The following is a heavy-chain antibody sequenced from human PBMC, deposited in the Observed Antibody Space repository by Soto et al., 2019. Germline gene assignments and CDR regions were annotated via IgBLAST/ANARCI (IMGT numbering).Heavy chain of an antibody. J-gene: IGHJ6*02. D-gene: IGHD3-3*01. Sequence: EVQVEESGGDLVQPGGSLRLSCVASGFTFSSYEMNWVRQAPGKGLAWVSYISSSGMTVYYADSVKGRFTISRDKAKNSLDLQMNNLRAEDTAVYYCARPQEIDNFWSLGYYYTVDVWGQGTTVTVSS. CDR2: ISSSGMTV. CDR3: ARPQEIDNFWSLGYYYTVDV. V-gene: IGHV3-48*03. CDR1: GFTFSSYE.